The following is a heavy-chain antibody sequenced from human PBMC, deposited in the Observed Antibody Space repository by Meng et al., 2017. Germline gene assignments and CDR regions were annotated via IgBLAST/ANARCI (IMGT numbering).Heavy chain of an antibody. CDR2: IDPNSGVT. D-gene: IGHD6-13*01. CDR3: VRDEDISAAGKLFGDY. J-gene: IGHJ4*02. Sequence: QVQVVQSRSEVKKPGASLKVSCTPSGYTFTAYDIHWVRQAPGQGLDWMGRIDPNSGVTEYAQKFQGRVTVTGDTSISTAYMELSRLRSDDTAIYYCVRDEDISAAGKLFGDYWGQGTLVTVSS. V-gene: IGHV1-2*06. CDR1: GYTFTAYD.